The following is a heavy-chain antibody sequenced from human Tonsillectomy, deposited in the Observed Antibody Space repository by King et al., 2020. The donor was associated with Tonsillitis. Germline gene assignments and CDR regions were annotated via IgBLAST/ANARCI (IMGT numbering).Heavy chain of an antibody. J-gene: IGHJ6*02. Sequence: VQLVESGGGLVQPGGSLRLFCAVFGFTFRSRWMTWVRQAPGKGMEWVANIKEDGSEKYYVDSVKGRFTISRDNAKHSVCPRMISLRGEDTAVYCCGIGRGLDVVGQGTTVTVS. CDR1: GFTFRSRW. V-gene: IGHV3-7*01. CDR2: IKEDGSEK. CDR3: GIGRGLDV.